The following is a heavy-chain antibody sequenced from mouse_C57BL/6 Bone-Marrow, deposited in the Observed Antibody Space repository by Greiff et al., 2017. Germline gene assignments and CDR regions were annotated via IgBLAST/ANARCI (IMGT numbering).Heavy chain of an antibody. V-gene: IGHV1-69*01. Sequence: QVQLQQSGAELVMPGASVKLSCKASGYTFTSYWMHWVKQRPGQGLEWIGEIDPSDSYTNYNQKFKGKSTLTVDKSSSTAYMQLSSLTSEDSAVYYCARWGYWYFDVWGTGTTVTVSS. J-gene: IGHJ1*03. CDR1: GYTFTSYW. CDR2: IDPSDSYT. CDR3: ARWGYWYFDV.